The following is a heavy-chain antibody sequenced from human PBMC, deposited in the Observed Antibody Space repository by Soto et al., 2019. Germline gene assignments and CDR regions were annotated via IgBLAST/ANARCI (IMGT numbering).Heavy chain of an antibody. Sequence: SVTLSLTCAVYGGSFSGYYWCWIRQPPGKGLEWIGEINHSGSTNYNPSLKSRVTISVDTSKNQFSLKLSSVTAADTAVYYCAREGYYGSGSFPNHYYYYYYYMDVWGKGTTVTVSS. D-gene: IGHD3-10*01. CDR1: GGSFSGYY. CDR2: INHSGST. J-gene: IGHJ6*03. V-gene: IGHV4-34*01. CDR3: AREGYYGSGSFPNHYYYYYYYMDV.